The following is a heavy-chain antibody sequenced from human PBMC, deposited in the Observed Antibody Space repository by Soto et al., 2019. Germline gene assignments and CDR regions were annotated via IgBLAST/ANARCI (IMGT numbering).Heavy chain of an antibody. CDR3: YQEPGSRSSGDGGVYYWAGVGPVTNRPIYGIDV. CDR1: GGTFSSYT. Sequence: QVQLVQSGAEVKKPGSSVKVSCKASGGTFSSYTISWVRQAPGQGLEWMGRIIPILGIANYAQKFQGRGHPRVVHDHRSAAYARRGRIPADKATCTAYQEPGSRSSGDGGVYYWAGVGPVTNRPIYGIDVWGQGTAVTVSS. V-gene: IGHV1-69*02. CDR2: IIPILGIA. D-gene: IGHD1-26*01. J-gene: IGHJ6*02.